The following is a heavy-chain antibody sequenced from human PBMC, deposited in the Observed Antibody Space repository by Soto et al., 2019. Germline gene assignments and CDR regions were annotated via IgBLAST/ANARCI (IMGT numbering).Heavy chain of an antibody. V-gene: IGHV4-34*01. Sequence: LTCGVYRGSFSGFYWSWVRQTPGGGLEWIGEINHSGTTNYNPSFQNRVTISVDKSTNNFSLKMTSVTAADAAVYYCARGRGYVYGSNFYGLDVWGQGTTVTVS. J-gene: IGHJ6*02. CDR2: INHSGTT. CDR3: ARGRGYVYGSNFYGLDV. CDR1: RGSFSGFY. D-gene: IGHD6-25*01.